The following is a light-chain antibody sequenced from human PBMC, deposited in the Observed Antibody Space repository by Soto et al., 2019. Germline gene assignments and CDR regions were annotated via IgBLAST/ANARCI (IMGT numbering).Light chain of an antibody. J-gene: IGKJ1*01. CDR2: DES. V-gene: IGKV3D-15*01. Sequence: IVLTHSPGTLSVSPVERATLSFTASQSININLAWYQQKPGQAPRLVIYDESNRATGIPARFSGSGSGTDFTLTISCLQSEDFATYYCQQYYSYPTFGQGTKVDI. CDR3: QQYYSYPT. CDR1: QSININ.